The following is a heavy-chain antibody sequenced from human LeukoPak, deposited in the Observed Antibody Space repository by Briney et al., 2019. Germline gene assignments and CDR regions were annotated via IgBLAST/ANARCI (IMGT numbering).Heavy chain of an antibody. Sequence: PSETLSLTCTVSGDSISSYYWSWIRQPPGKGLECVGYIYYSGGTDYNPSLKSRVTISVDTSKNQFSLKLSSVTAADTAVYYCARDRRHNSGFPFFDYWGQGTLVTVSS. J-gene: IGHJ4*02. V-gene: IGHV4-59*01. CDR2: IYYSGGT. CDR3: ARDRRHNSGFPFFDY. CDR1: GDSISSYY. D-gene: IGHD5-18*01.